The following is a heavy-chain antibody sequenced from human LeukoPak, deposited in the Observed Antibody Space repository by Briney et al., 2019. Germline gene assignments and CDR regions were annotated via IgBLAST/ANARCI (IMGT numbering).Heavy chain of an antibody. Sequence: ASVKVSCKASGYTFTSYDIDWVRQATGQGLEWMGWMNPNSGNTGYAQKFQGRVTMTRNTSISTAYMELSSLRSEDTAVYYCARASSSVAGDYWGQGTLVNVSS. CDR1: GYTFTSYD. CDR2: MNPNSGNT. D-gene: IGHD6-19*01. CDR3: ARASSSVAGDY. J-gene: IGHJ4*02. V-gene: IGHV1-8*01.